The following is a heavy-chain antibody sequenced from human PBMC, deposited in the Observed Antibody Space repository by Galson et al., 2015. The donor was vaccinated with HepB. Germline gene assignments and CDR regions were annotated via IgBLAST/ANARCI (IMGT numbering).Heavy chain of an antibody. CDR2: ISFDGVNI. CDR3: ARAPHDLYFYYMDV. J-gene: IGHJ6*03. CDR1: RFTFSNYA. Sequence: SLRLSCAASRFTFSNYAMHWVRQAPGKGLEWVAVISFDGVNIYYADSVKGRFTVSRDNFKNTLYLQLNSLRAEDTAVYYCARAPHDLYFYYMDVWGKGTTV. D-gene: IGHD3-3*01. V-gene: IGHV3-30-3*01.